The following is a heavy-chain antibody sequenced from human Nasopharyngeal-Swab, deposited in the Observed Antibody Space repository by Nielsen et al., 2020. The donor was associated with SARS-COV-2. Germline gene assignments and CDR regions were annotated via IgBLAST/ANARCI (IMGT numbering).Heavy chain of an antibody. V-gene: IGHV4-59*08. CDR1: GGSISTYY. CDR2: VYYSGST. Sequence: SETLSLTCTVSGGSISTYYWNWIRQPPGKGLEWIGYVYYSGSTNSNPSLKSRVTLSVDTSKNQFSLKLSSVTAADTAVYYCARQGGEYYDSSGYYYYPLVPFDYWGQGTLVTVSS. CDR3: ARQGGEYYDSSGYYYYPLVPFDY. J-gene: IGHJ4*02. D-gene: IGHD3-22*01.